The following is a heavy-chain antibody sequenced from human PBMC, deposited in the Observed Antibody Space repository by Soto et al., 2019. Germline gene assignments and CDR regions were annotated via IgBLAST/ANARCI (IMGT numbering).Heavy chain of an antibody. V-gene: IGHV3-23*01. Sequence: GGSLRLSCAASGFTFSDYCMSWVRQAPGKGLEWVSAISGSGGSTYYADSVKGRFTISRDNSKNTLYLQMNSLRVEDTAVYYCARGPDTSTDYYGPFEYWGQGILVTVSS. CDR1: GFTFSDYC. CDR3: ARGPDTSTDYYGPFEY. J-gene: IGHJ4*02. D-gene: IGHD3-9*01. CDR2: ISGSGGST.